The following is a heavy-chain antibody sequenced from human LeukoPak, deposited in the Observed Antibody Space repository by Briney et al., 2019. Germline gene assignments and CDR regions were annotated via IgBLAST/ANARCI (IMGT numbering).Heavy chain of an antibody. CDR2: ISYDGSNK. V-gene: IGHV3-30*18. J-gene: IGHJ4*02. CDR3: AKSAGERKNPHY. CDR1: GFTFSSYG. Sequence: GGSLRLSCAASGFTFSSYGMHWVRQAPGKGLEWVAVISYDGSNKYYADSVKGRFTISRDNSKNTLYLQMNSLRAEDTAVYYCAKSAGERKNPHYWGQGTLVTVSS.